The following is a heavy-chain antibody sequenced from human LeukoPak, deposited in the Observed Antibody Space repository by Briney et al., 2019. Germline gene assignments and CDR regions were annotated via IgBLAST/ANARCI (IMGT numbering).Heavy chain of an antibody. CDR2: IKTDGTYT. V-gene: IGHV3-74*01. CDR3: ASEEGGLDV. Sequence: PGGSLRLSCAASGFTFSRYWMHWVRQAPGKGLVWVSRIKTDGTYTSYADSVKGRFTISRDNAKSTPYLQMNALRGEDTTVYYCASEEGGLDVWGQGTTVTVSS. J-gene: IGHJ6*02. CDR1: GFTFSRYW.